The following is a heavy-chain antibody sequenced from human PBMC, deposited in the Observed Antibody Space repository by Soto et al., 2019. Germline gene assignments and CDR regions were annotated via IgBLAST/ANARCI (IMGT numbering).Heavy chain of an antibody. CDR1: GYSHSRGQY. CDR3: ARVPYRYFRGIYRPRWFDR. D-gene: IGHD3-16*02. Sequence: SKNLPLTCSVSGYSHSRGQYWGWIRHPPGKGVHWIGPIYHDGTTHSNPSLNGRVTLSVSTSQNRFSLTLRSVTAPDTAVYYCARVPYRYFRGIYRPRWFDRWGQGTLVTGS. V-gene: IGHV4-38-2*02. CDR2: IYHDGTT. J-gene: IGHJ5*02.